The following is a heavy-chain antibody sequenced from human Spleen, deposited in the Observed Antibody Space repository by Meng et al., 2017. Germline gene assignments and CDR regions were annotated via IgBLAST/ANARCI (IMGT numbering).Heavy chain of an antibody. CDR1: GFTFTDYA. V-gene: IGHV3-30-3*02. Sequence: QIQLVESGGGVVQPGGSLRLSCATSGFTFTDYAMHWVRQAPGKGREWVAIVSHDGNSGCYADSVKGRFSVSRDNSKNTLYLQMNSLRAEDTAVYYCAKKATMTAYYFDYWGQGTLVTVSS. CDR2: VSHDGNSG. CDR3: AKKATMTAYYFDY. J-gene: IGHJ4*02. D-gene: IGHD2-21*02.